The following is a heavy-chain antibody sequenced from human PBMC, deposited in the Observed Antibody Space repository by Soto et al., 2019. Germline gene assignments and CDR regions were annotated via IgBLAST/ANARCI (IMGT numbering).Heavy chain of an antibody. CDR1: GFTFSSYW. CDR2: IKQDGSEK. CDR3: ARDLMYYYGSGSYFDY. J-gene: IGHJ4*02. Sequence: GGSLRLSCAASGFTFSSYWMSWVRQAPGKGLEWVANIKQDGSEKYYVDSVRGRFTISRDNAKNSLYLQMNSLRAEDTAVYYCARDLMYYYGSGSYFDYWGQGTLVTVSS. V-gene: IGHV3-7*03. D-gene: IGHD3-10*01.